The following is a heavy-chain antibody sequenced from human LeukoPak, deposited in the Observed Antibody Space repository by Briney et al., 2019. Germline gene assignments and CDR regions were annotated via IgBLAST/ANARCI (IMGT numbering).Heavy chain of an antibody. CDR2: ISSSGSTV. D-gene: IGHD3-10*01. CDR3: ARDLGVRDPYFDY. CDR1: GFTFSDYY. Sequence: GGSLRLSCAASGFTFSDYYMTWFRQAPGKGLEWISYISSSGSTVYYADSVKGRFTISRDNANNSLYLQMNSLRAEDTAVYYCARDLGVRDPYFDYWGQGTLVTVSS. J-gene: IGHJ4*02. V-gene: IGHV3-11*04.